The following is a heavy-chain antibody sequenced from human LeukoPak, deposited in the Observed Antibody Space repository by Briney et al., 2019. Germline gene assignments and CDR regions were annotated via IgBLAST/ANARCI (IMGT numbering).Heavy chain of an antibody. D-gene: IGHD5-18*01. V-gene: IGHV3-33*01. CDR3: ARDGYNSGYLKALDY. CDR2: IWDDGSNK. J-gene: IGHJ4*02. CDR1: GFAFSSYG. Sequence: PGGSLRLSCTASGFAFSSYGMHWVRQAPGKGLEWVAVIWDDGSNKYHGDSVKGRFTISRDNSKNTLYLQMNSLRAEDTAVYYCARDGYNSGYLKALDYWGQGTLLTVSS.